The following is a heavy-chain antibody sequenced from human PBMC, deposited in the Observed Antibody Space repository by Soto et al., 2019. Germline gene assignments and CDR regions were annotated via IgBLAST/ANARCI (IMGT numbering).Heavy chain of an antibody. Sequence: GASVKVSCKASGYTFTSYYMHWVRQAPGQGLEWMGIISPSGGSTSYAQKFQGRVTMTRDTSTSTVYMELSSLRSEDTAVYYCARAGKWLVAVGDAFDIWGQGTMVTVSS. CDR3: ARAGKWLVAVGDAFDI. D-gene: IGHD6-19*01. CDR1: GYTFTSYY. CDR2: ISPSGGST. J-gene: IGHJ3*02. V-gene: IGHV1-46*01.